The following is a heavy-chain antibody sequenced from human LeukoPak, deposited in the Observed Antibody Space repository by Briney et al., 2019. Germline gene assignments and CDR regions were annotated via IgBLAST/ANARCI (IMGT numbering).Heavy chain of an antibody. CDR1: GGSISSGSYY. D-gene: IGHD4-23*01. CDR3: ARHLYGGADDAFDI. J-gene: IGHJ3*02. Sequence: PSETLSLTCTVSGGSISSGSYYWSWIRQPAGRGLEWIGRIYTSGSTNYNPSLKSRVTISVDTSKNQFSLKLSSVTAADTAVYYCARHLYGGADDAFDIWGQGTMVTVSS. CDR2: IYTSGST. V-gene: IGHV4-61*02.